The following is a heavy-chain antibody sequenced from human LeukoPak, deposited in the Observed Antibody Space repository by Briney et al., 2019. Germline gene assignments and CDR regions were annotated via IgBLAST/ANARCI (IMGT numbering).Heavy chain of an antibody. CDR2: ISGSGGTT. J-gene: IGHJ4*02. CDR1: GFTFSSYA. Sequence: GGSLRLSCAASGFTFSSYAMSWVRQAPGKGLEWVSAISGSGGTTYYADSVKGRFTISRDNSKNTLYLQMNSLRAEDTAIYYCANWRRAYCGGDCYSSFDYWGQGTLVTVSS. CDR3: ANWRRAYCGGDCYSSFDY. D-gene: IGHD2-21*02. V-gene: IGHV3-23*01.